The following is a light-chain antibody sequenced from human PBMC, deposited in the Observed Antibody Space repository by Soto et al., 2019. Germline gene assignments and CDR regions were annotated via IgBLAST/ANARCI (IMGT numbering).Light chain of an antibody. V-gene: IGLV1-44*01. J-gene: IGLJ1*01. Sequence: QSVLTQPPSASGTPGQRVTISCSGSSSNIGRNTVDWYQHLPGTAPKLLIYSNDQRPSGVPDRFSGSKSGTSASLAISGLQSEDEADYYCAAWDDSLNGLGFGTGTKVTV. CDR2: SND. CDR3: AAWDDSLNGLG. CDR1: SSNIGRNT.